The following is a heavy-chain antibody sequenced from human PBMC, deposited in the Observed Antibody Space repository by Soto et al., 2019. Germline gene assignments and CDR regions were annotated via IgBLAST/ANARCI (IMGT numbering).Heavy chain of an antibody. Sequence: ASVKVSCTASGYTFTSYGISWVRQAPGQGLEWMGWISAYDGNTNYAQKLQGRVTMTTDTSTSTAYMELRSLRSDDTAVYYCARDGKYYDFWSGYSYSDYYYYMDVWGKGTTVTVSS. CDR2: ISAYDGNT. V-gene: IGHV1-18*01. CDR1: GYTFTSYG. D-gene: IGHD3-3*01. CDR3: ARDGKYYDFWSGYSYSDYYYYMDV. J-gene: IGHJ6*03.